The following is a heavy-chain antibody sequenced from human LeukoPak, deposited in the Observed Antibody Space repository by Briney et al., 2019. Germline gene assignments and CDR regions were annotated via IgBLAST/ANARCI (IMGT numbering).Heavy chain of an antibody. CDR1: GFTVSSNY. V-gene: IGHV3-53*01. Sequence: GGSLRLSCAASGFTVSSNYMSWVRQAPGKGLQWVSLISSGGNTYYADSVKGRFTISRGNSNNTLYLQMNSLRAEDTAVYYCARGEWELPIYWGQGTLVTVSS. D-gene: IGHD1-7*01. J-gene: IGHJ4*02. CDR2: ISSGGNT. CDR3: ARGEWELPIY.